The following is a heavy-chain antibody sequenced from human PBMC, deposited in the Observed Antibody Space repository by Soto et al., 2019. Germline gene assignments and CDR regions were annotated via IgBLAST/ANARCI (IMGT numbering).Heavy chain of an antibody. CDR2: IFHDGTA. Sequence: KASETLSLTCAVSGVSISSGNWWTWVRQTPQRGLEYIGEIFHDGTANYYPSFERRVAISVDTSKKQFSLKLTSATAADTAIYFCARLVYDTRLNYMYFDFWGQGALVTVSS. D-gene: IGHD3-10*01. CDR3: ARLVYDTRLNYMYFDF. CDR1: GVSISSGNW. V-gene: IGHV4-4*02. J-gene: IGHJ4*02.